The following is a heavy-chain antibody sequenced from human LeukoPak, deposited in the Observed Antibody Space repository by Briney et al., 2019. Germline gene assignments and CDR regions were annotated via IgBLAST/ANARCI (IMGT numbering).Heavy chain of an antibody. CDR2: ISDSRNTI. CDR1: GFTFSSYN. V-gene: IGHV3-48*01. D-gene: IGHD3-3*01. CDR3: ARDRGGAYDFWSGYYTGYFDY. Sequence: GGSLRLSCAASGFTFSSYNMNWVRQAPGKGLEWISYISDSRNTIHYADSVKGRFTISRDNAKNFLYLQMNSLRAEDTAVYFCARDRGGAYDFWSGYYTGYFDYWGQGTLVTVSS. J-gene: IGHJ4*02.